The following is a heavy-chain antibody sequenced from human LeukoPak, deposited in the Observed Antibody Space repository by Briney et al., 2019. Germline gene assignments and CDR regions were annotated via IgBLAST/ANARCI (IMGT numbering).Heavy chain of an antibody. J-gene: IGHJ4*02. V-gene: IGHV3-21*01. Sequence: GGSLRLSCAASGFTFSSYGMHWVRQAPGRGLEWVSSITSRSSYIYYADSMKGRLTISRDNAKNSLYLQMNSLRADDTAVYYCAREGTVYDSSGYYTPPFDYWGQGTLVTVSS. D-gene: IGHD3-22*01. CDR3: AREGTVYDSSGYYTPPFDY. CDR2: ITSRSSYI. CDR1: GFTFSSYG.